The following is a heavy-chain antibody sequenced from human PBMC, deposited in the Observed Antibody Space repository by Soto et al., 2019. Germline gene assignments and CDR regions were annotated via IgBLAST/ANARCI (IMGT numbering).Heavy chain of an antibody. Sequence: EVQLLESGGGLVQPGGSLRLSCAASGFTFSSYAMSWVRQAPGKGLEWVSAISGSGGSTYYADSVKGRFTISRDNSKNTLYLQMNSLRAEDTAVYYCAKDLIAVAGIYYYYGMDVWGQGTTVTVSS. V-gene: IGHV3-23*01. CDR3: AKDLIAVAGIYYYYGMDV. D-gene: IGHD6-19*01. J-gene: IGHJ6*02. CDR2: ISGSGGST. CDR1: GFTFSSYA.